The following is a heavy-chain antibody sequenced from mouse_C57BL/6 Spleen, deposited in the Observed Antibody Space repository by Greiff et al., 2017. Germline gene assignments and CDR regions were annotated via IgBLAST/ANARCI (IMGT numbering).Heavy chain of an antibody. CDR3: ARDQAAQATRRFAY. CDR1: GFTFSSYA. V-gene: IGHV5-4*01. CDR2: ISDGGSYT. J-gene: IGHJ3*01. Sequence: EVKVVESGGGLVKPGGSLKLSCAASGFTFSSYAMSWVRQTPEKRLEWVATISDGGSYTYYPDNVKGRFTISRDNAKNNLYLQMSHLKSEDTAMYYCARDQAAQATRRFAYWGQGTLVTVSA. D-gene: IGHD3-2*02.